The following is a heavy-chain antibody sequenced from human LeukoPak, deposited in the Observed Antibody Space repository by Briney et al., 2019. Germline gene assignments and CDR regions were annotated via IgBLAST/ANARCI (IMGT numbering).Heavy chain of an antibody. D-gene: IGHD4-17*01. CDR1: RLTFSNYA. CDR2: INTDGSST. J-gene: IGHJ4*02. Sequence: PGGSLRLSCAASRLTFSNYAMGWVRQAPGKGLVWVSRINTDGSSTNYADSVKGRFTISRDNAKNTLYLQMNSLRAEDTAVYYCAKDQDGDYGDYGYYFDYWGQGTLVTVSS. V-gene: IGHV3-74*01. CDR3: AKDQDGDYGDYGYYFDY.